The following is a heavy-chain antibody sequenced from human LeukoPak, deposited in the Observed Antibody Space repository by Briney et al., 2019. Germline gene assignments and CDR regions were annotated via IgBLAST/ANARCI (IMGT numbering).Heavy chain of an antibody. J-gene: IGHJ4*02. D-gene: IGHD6-19*01. V-gene: IGHV4-39*01. CDR2: IYYTGST. CDR1: GGSISSSSYY. Sequence: SETLSLTCTVSGGSISSSSYYWGWIHQPPGKGLEWIGSIYYTGSTYYNPSLKSRVTISVDTSKNQFSLKLSSVTAADTAVYYCARLSSGWYGGFIDYWGQGTLVTVSS. CDR3: ARLSSGWYGGFIDY.